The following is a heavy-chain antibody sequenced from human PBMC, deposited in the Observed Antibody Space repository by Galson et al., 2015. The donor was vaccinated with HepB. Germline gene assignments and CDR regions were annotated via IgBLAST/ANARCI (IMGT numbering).Heavy chain of an antibody. D-gene: IGHD4-17*01. CDR2: IWYDGSNK. Sequence: SLRLSCAASGFTFSSYGMHWVRQAPGKGLEWVAVIWYDGSNKYYADSVKGRFTISRDNSKNTLYLQMNSLRAEDTAVYYCARDGYRAEDYYGDYVDNWFDPWGQGTLVTVSS. CDR3: ARDGYRAEDYYGDYVDNWFDP. V-gene: IGHV3-33*01. J-gene: IGHJ5*02. CDR1: GFTFSSYG.